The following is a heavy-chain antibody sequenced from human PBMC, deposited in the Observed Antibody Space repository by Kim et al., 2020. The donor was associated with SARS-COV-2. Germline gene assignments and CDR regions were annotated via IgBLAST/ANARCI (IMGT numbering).Heavy chain of an antibody. CDR2: ISWNSGSI. CDR1: GFTFGDYA. D-gene: IGHD3-10*01. V-gene: IGHV3-9*01. Sequence: GGSLRLSCAASGFTFGDYAMHWVRQAPGKGLEWVSGISWNSGSIGYADSVKGRFTISRDNAKNSLYLQMNSLRAEDTALYYCAKDQFGEALEGWFDPWGQGTLVTVSS. CDR3: AKDQFGEALEGWFDP. J-gene: IGHJ5*02.